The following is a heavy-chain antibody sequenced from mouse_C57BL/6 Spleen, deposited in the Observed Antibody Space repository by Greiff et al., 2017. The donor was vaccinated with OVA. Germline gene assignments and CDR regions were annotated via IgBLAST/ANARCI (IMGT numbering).Heavy chain of an antibody. CDR3: ARSGVLYTVRYFDV. CDR2: IYWDDDK. D-gene: IGHD1-1*01. J-gene: IGHJ1*03. CDR1: GFSLSTSGMG. V-gene: IGHV8-12*01. Sequence: QVTLKVCGPGILQSSQTLSLTCSFSGFSLSTSGMGVSWIRQPSGKGLEWLAHIYWDDDKRYNPSLKSRLTISKDTSRNQVFLKITSVDTADTATYYCARSGVLYTVRYFDVWGTGTTVTVSS.